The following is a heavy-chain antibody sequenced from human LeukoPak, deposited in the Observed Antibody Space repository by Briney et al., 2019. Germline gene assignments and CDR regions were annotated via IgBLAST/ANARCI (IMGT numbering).Heavy chain of an antibody. CDR3: ARHGKIPAFDY. V-gene: IGHV4-59*08. CDR2: IYYSGST. CDR1: GGSISSYY. Sequence: PSETLSLTCTVSGGSISSYYWSWIRQPPGKGLEWIGYIYYSGSTNYNPSLKSRVTISVDTSKNQFSLKLSSVTAADTAVYYCARHGKIPAFDYWGQGTLVTVSS. J-gene: IGHJ4*02.